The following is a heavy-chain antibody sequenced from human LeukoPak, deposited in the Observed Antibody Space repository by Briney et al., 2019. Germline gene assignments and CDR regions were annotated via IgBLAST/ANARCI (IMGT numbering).Heavy chain of an antibody. V-gene: IGHV3-30*14. CDR2: ISHDGSNK. CDR3: ARGGTAVAGIYNAFDI. J-gene: IGHJ3*02. D-gene: IGHD6-19*01. Sequence: GGSLRLSCAASGFTFSNYAMHWVRQAPGKGLEWVAVISHDGSNKYYADSVKGRFTISRDNSKNTLYLQMNSLRAEDTAVYYCARGGTAVAGIYNAFDIWGQGTMVTVSS. CDR1: GFTFSNYA.